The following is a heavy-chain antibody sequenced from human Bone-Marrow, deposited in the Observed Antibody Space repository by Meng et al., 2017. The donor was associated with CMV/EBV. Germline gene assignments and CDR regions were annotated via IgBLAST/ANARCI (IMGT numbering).Heavy chain of an antibody. CDR3: AKKGVGPRHFDY. J-gene: IGHJ4*02. V-gene: IGHV4-39*07. Sequence: PPLQESGPGLVKPSETLSLTCTVSGGSISSSSYYWGWIRQPPGKGLEWIGSIYYSGSTYYNPSLKSRVTISVDTSKNQFSLKLSSVTAADTAVYYCAKKGVGPRHFDYWGQGTLVTVSS. D-gene: IGHD1-26*01. CDR2: IYYSGST. CDR1: GGSISSSSYY.